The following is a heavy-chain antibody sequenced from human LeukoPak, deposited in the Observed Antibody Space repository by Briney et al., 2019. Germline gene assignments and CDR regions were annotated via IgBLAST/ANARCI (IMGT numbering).Heavy chain of an antibody. J-gene: IGHJ5*02. V-gene: IGHV1-2*02. CDR1: GYTFTGYY. Sequence: ASVKVSCKASGYTFTGYYMHWVRQAPGQGLEWMGWINPNSGGTNYAQKFQGRVTMTTDTSTSTAYMELRSLRSDDTAVYYCARFLGYYYDSSGPAQGWFDPWGQGTLVTVSS. CDR2: INPNSGGT. CDR3: ARFLGYYYDSSGPAQGWFDP. D-gene: IGHD3-22*01.